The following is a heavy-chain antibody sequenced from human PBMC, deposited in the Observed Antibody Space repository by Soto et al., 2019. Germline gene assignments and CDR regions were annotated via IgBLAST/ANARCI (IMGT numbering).Heavy chain of an antibody. CDR3: ARERVPARIRHAYFDP. V-gene: IGHV4-30-4*01. CDR1: GGSISSGDYY. Sequence: SETLSLTCTVSGGSISSGDYYWSWVRQPPGKGLEWIGYNYYSGSTYYNPSLQSRVTISLDTSKNQFSLKLSSVTAADTAVYYCARERVPARIRHAYFDPWGQGTLVTVSS. CDR2: NYYSGST. D-gene: IGHD2-2*02. J-gene: IGHJ5*02.